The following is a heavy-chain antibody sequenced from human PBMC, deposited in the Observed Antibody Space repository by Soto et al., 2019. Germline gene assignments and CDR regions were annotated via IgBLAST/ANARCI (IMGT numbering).Heavy chain of an antibody. CDR3: ARDLTVAPRDFDYYYYYGMDV. V-gene: IGHV1-3*01. Sequence: XSVKVSCNASGYSFTSYAMQWVRQAPGQRLEWMGWINAGNGNTKYSQKFQGRVTITRDTSASTAYMELSSLRSEDTAVYYCARDLTVAPRDFDYYYYYGMDVWAQGTTVTVSS. D-gene: IGHD3-9*01. CDR1: GYSFTSYA. J-gene: IGHJ6*02. CDR2: INAGNGNT.